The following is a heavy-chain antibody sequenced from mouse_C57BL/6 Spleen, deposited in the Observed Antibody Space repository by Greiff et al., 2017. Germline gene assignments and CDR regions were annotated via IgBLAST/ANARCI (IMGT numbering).Heavy chain of an antibody. CDR3: ARSRYKGGCYFDV. CDR2: IYPGDGAT. J-gene: IGHJ1*03. Sequence: QVQLQQSGAELVKPGASVKISCKASGYAFSRYWMNWVKQRPGTGLEWIGQIYPGDGATNYNGKFKGKATLTADKSSSTAYMQLSSLTSEDSAVYFCARSRYKGGCYFDVGGTGTTVTVSS. CDR1: GYAFSRYW. V-gene: IGHV1-80*01. D-gene: IGHD1-1*01.